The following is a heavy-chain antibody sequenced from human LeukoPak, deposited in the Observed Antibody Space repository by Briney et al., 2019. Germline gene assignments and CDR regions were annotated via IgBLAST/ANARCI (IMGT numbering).Heavy chain of an antibody. CDR2: ISWNSGSI. V-gene: IGHV3-9*01. CDR1: GFTFDDYA. Sequence: GGSLRLSCAASGFTFDDYAMHWVRQAPGKGLEWVSGISWNSGSIGYADSVKGRFTISRDNAKNSLYLQMNSLRAEDTALYYRAKGAVGATSGYFDLWGRGTLVTVSS. D-gene: IGHD1-26*01. CDR3: AKGAVGATSGYFDL. J-gene: IGHJ2*01.